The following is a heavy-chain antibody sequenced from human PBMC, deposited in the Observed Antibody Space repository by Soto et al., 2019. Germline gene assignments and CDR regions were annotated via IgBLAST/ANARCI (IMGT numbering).Heavy chain of an antibody. CDR2: ISPSNGNT. Sequence: ASVKVSCKASGYIVTNYGLSWVRQAPGEGLEWMGWISPSNGNTNYAPKLQGRVTMTTDTSTSTAYMELRSLRSDDTAVYYCARQGGSILALLNNWFDPWGQGTLVTVSS. V-gene: IGHV1-18*01. CDR1: GYIVTNYG. J-gene: IGHJ5*02. CDR3: ARQGGSILALLNNWFDP. D-gene: IGHD3-9*01.